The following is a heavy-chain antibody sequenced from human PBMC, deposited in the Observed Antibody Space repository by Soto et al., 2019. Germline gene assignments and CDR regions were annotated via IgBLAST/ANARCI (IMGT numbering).Heavy chain of an antibody. CDR3: ARTHYYYDSSGYYSKHLNWFDP. CDR1: GGSFSGYY. J-gene: IGHJ5*02. Sequence: PSETLSLTCAVYGGSFSGYYWSWIRQPPGKGLEWIGEINHSGSTNYNPSLKSRVTISVDTSKNQFSLKLSSVTAADTAVYYCARTHYYYDSSGYYSKHLNWFDPWGQGTLVPVSP. V-gene: IGHV4-34*01. CDR2: INHSGST. D-gene: IGHD3-22*01.